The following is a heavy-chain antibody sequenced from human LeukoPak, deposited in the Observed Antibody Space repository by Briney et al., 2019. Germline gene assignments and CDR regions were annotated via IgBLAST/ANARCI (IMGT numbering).Heavy chain of an antibody. Sequence: PSETLSLTCTVSGGSISSHYWSWIRQPPGKGLEWIGYIYYSGSTNYNPSLKSRVTISVDTSKNQFSLKLSSVTAAVTAVYYCARDAGLSPDYYYYYMDVWGKGITVTVSS. V-gene: IGHV4-59*11. CDR1: GGSISSHY. J-gene: IGHJ6*03. CDR3: ARDAGLSPDYYYYYMDV. D-gene: IGHD3-16*02. CDR2: IYYSGST.